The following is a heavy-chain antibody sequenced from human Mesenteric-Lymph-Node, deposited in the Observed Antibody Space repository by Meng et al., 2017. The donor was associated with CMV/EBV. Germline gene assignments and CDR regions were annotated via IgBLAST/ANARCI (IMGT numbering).Heavy chain of an antibody. Sequence: GESLKISCAASGFTFSSYGMHWVRQAPGKGLEWVAFIRYDGSNKYYADSVKGRFTISRDNSKNTLYLQMNSLRAEDTAVYYCTTASKYQLLPWYPRWGQGTLVTVSS. CDR3: TTASKYQLLPWYPR. CDR2: IRYDGSNK. D-gene: IGHD2-2*01. V-gene: IGHV3-30*02. CDR1: GFTFSSYG. J-gene: IGHJ4*02.